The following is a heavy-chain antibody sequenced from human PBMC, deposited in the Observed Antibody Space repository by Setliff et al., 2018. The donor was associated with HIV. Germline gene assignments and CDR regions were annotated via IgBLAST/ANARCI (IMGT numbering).Heavy chain of an antibody. V-gene: IGHV1-2*02. Sequence: GASVKVSCKASGYSFTGYYMHWVRQAPGQGLEWMGWINPNSGGTNYAQKFQGRVTMTRDTSISTAYMDLDRLGSDDTAVYYCARDPSGTAFSLSSYYMDVWGKGTTVTVSS. D-gene: IGHD2-21*02. CDR1: GYSFTGYY. CDR3: ARDPSGTAFSLSSYYMDV. CDR2: INPNSGGT. J-gene: IGHJ6*03.